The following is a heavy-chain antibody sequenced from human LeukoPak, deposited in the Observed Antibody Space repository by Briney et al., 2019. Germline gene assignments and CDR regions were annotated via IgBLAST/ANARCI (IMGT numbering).Heavy chain of an antibody. V-gene: IGHV1-69*13. J-gene: IGHJ4*02. CDR2: IIPIFGTA. D-gene: IGHD2-15*01. Sequence: SVKVSCKASGGTFSSYAISWVRQAPGQGLEWMGGIIPIFGTANYAQKFQGRVTITADESTSTAYMELSSLRSEDTAVYYCARVKTSLGYCSGGSCYSPADYWGQGTLVTVSS. CDR1: GGTFSSYA. CDR3: ARVKTSLGYCSGGSCYSPADY.